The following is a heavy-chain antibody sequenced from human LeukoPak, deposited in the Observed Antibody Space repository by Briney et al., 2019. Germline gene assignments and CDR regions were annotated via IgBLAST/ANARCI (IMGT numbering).Heavy chain of an antibody. D-gene: IGHD3-16*01. CDR3: AKSLGGTFDY. V-gene: IGHV3-30*18. CDR2: ISYDGSNK. Sequence: GGSLRLSCAASGFTFSSYGMHWVRQAPGKGLEWVAVISYDGSNKYYADSVKGRFTISRDNSKNTLCLQMNSLRAEDTAVYYCAKSLGGTFDYWGQGTLVTVSS. J-gene: IGHJ4*02. CDR1: GFTFSSYG.